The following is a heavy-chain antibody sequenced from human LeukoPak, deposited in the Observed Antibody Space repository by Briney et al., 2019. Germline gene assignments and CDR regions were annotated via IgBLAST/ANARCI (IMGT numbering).Heavy chain of an antibody. D-gene: IGHD3-3*01. J-gene: IGHJ5*02. V-gene: IGHV4-39*01. CDR1: GGSISSSSYY. CDR3: ARMNPSPYDFWSGYHRFIGSRVGFDP. CDR2: IYYSGST. Sequence: SETLSLTCTVSGGSISSSSYYWGWIRQPPGKGLEWIGSIYYSGSTYYNPSLKSRVTISVDTSKNQFSLKLSSVTAADTAVYYCARMNPSPYDFWSGYHRFIGSRVGFDPWGQGTLVTVSS.